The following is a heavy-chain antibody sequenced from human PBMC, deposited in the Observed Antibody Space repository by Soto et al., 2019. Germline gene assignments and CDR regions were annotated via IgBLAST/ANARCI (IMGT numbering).Heavy chain of an antibody. CDR2: IRYDGSNK. J-gene: IGHJ6*02. CDR3: ARDPHIAEDSIDYYYGMDV. Sequence: QEQLVESGGGVVQPGRSLRLSCVVSGFTFSSYGMYWVRQAPGKGLEWVAVIRYDGSNKNHADFVKGRFTISRDNSKKALYLQMNSLRAEDTAVYYCARDPHIAEDSIDYYYGMDVWGQGTTVTVSS. V-gene: IGHV3-33*01. CDR1: GFTFSSYG. D-gene: IGHD3-22*01.